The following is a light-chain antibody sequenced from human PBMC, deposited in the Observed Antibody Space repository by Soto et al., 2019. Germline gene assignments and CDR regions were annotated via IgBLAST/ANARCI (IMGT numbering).Light chain of an antibody. J-gene: IGKJ2*03. CDR2: GAS. CDR3: QQYNNWPPYR. CDR1: QSVSSN. V-gene: IGKV3-15*01. Sequence: EIVMTQSPANLSVSPGERATLSCRASQSVSSNLAWYQQKPGQGPRLLIYGASTRATSIPARFSGSGSGTEFTLTINSLQSEDFAVYYWQQYNNWPPYRFGQGTKLEIK.